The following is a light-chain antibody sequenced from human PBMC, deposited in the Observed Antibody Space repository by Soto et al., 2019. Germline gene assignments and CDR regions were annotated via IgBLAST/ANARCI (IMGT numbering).Light chain of an antibody. J-gene: IGLJ7*01. CDR3: GTDHGSGNFFVWV. CDR2: VGTGGIVG. Sequence: QTVLTQPPSASASLGASVTLTCTLSSGYSNYKVDWFQQRPGMGPRFVMRVGTGGIVGSKGDGLPDRFSVLGSGLNRYLIIKNVQEEDEGDYHCGTDHGSGNFFVWVFGGGTQLTVL. V-gene: IGLV9-49*01. CDR1: SGYSNYK.